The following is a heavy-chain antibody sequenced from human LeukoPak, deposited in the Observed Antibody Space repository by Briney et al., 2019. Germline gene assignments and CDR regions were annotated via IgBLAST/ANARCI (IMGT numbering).Heavy chain of an antibody. CDR3: ARMIPQYFGSGSYDAFDI. V-gene: IGHV1-2*06. Sequence: GASVKVSCKASGYTFTSYGISWVRQAPGQGLEWMGRINPNSGGTNYAQKFQGRVTMTRDTSISTAYMELSRLRSDDTAVYYCARMIPQYFGSGSYDAFDIWGQGTMVTVSS. CDR1: GYTFTSYG. CDR2: INPNSGGT. D-gene: IGHD3-10*01. J-gene: IGHJ3*02.